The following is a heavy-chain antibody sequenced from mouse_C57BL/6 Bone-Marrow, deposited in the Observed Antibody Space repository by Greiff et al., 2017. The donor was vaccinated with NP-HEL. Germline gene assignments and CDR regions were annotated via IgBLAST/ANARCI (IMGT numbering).Heavy chain of an antibody. CDR3: ARFPYGSSHWYFDV. D-gene: IGHD1-1*01. CDR2: INPNNGGT. CDR1: GYTFTDYN. Sequence: EVQLQQSGPELVKPGASVKMSCKASGYTFTDYNMHWVKQSHGKSLEWIGYINPNNGGTSYNQQFKGKATLTVNKSSSTAYMEIRSLTSEDSAVYYCARFPYGSSHWYFDVWGTGTTVTVSS. J-gene: IGHJ1*03. V-gene: IGHV1-22*01.